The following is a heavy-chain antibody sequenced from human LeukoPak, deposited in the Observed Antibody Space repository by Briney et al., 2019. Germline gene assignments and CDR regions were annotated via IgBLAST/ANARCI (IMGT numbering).Heavy chain of an antibody. CDR2: INPSGGST. CDR3: ASSTVTTAALDY. J-gene: IGHJ4*02. V-gene: IGHV1-46*01. D-gene: IGHD4-11*01. Sequence: ASVKVSCKASGYTFTSCYMHWVRQAPGQGLEWMGIINPSGGSTSYAQKFQGRVTMTRDTSTSTVYMELSSLRSEDTAVYYCASSTVTTAALDYWGQGTLVTVSS. CDR1: GYTFTSCY.